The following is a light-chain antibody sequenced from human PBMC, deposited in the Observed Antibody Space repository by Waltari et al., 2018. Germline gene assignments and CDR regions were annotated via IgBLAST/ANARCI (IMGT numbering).Light chain of an antibody. Sequence: QLVLTQSPSASASLGASVKLTCTLSSGHSNYAIAWHQQLPEKGPRCLMKLNSDGSHNKGDGVPLRFSGSSSGAERYLTISSLQSEDEADYYCQTWGTGIVIFGGGTRLTVL. J-gene: IGLJ2*01. CDR3: QTWGTGIVI. CDR1: SGHSNYA. CDR2: LNSDGSH. V-gene: IGLV4-69*01.